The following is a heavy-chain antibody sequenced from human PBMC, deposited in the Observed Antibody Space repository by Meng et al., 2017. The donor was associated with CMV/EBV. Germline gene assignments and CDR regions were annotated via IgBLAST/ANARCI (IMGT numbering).Heavy chain of an antibody. V-gene: IGHV4-38-2*02. CDR3: ARDGINIVVVPAAMISYYFDY. J-gene: IGHJ4*02. CDR2: IYHSGST. CDR1: GYSISSGYY. Sequence: SDTLSLTCTVSGYSISSGYYCGWIRQPPGKGLEWIESIYHSGSTYYNPSLKSRVTISVDTSKNQFSLKLSSVTAADTAVYYCARDGINIVVVPAAMISYYFDYWGQGTLVTVSS. D-gene: IGHD2-2*01.